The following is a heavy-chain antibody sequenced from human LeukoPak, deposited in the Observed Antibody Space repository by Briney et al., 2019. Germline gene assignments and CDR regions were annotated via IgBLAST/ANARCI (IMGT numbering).Heavy chain of an antibody. CDR1: GASISDYY. J-gene: IGHJ4*02. CDR2: IHTSGGT. D-gene: IGHD1-26*01. V-gene: IGHV4-4*09. CDR3: ASFGSYHDF. Sequence: SETLSLSCTVSGASISDYYWSWIRQTPEKGLEWMGHIHTSGGTYYPSLKSRLTMSIDTSTNQLSLKLTSVTAADTAVYFCASFGSYHDFWALGALDTVPS.